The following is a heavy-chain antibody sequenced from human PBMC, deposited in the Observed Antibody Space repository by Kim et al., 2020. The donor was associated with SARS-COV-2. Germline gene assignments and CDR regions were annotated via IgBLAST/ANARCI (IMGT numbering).Heavy chain of an antibody. J-gene: IGHJ3*02. CDR3: TTHSSSWFLDAFDI. CDR1: GFTFSNAW. Sequence: GGSLRLSCAASGFTFSNAWMSWVRQAPGKGLEWVGRIKSKTDGGTTDYAAPVKGRFTISRDDSKNTLYLQMNSLKTEDTAVYYCTTHSSSWFLDAFDIWAKGQWSPSLQ. D-gene: IGHD6-13*01. CDR2: IKSKTDGGTT. V-gene: IGHV3-15*01.